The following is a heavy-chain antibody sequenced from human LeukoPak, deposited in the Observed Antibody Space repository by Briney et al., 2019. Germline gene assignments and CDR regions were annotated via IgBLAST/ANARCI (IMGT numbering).Heavy chain of an antibody. V-gene: IGHV3-7*03. CDR1: RFTFSNHY. CDR3: AKDLPARAAVAGTGDY. J-gene: IGHJ4*02. Sequence: GGSLKLSCVASRFTFSNHYMSWVRQAPGKGLEWVATIKPDGSETFYVDSVKGRFTISRDNSKNTLYLQMNSLRAEDTAVYYCAKDLPARAAVAGTGDYWGQGTLVTVSS. D-gene: IGHD6-19*01. CDR2: IKPDGSET.